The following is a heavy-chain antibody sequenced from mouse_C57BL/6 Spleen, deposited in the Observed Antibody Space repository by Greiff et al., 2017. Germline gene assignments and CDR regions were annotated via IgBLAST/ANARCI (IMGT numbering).Heavy chain of an antibody. Sequence: QVQLKQPGAELVRPGTSVKLSCKASGYTFTSYWMHWVKQRPGQGLEWIGVIDPSDSYTNYNQKFKGKATLTVDTSSSTAYMQLSSLTSEDSAVYYCARGDTTVVATFDYWGQGTTLTVSS. CDR2: IDPSDSYT. CDR1: GYTFTSYW. CDR3: ARGDTTVVATFDY. D-gene: IGHD1-1*01. J-gene: IGHJ2*01. V-gene: IGHV1-59*01.